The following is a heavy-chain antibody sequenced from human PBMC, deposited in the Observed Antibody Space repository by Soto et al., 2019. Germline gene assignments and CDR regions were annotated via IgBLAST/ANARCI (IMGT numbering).Heavy chain of an antibody. V-gene: IGHV4-31*03. J-gene: IGHJ1*01. Sequence: QVHLQESGPGLVKPSQTLSLTCTVSGGSINTAGQYWSWIRQLPGKGLEWMGYIYYNGATNYKPSRKSRLAISRDTGKNKFSLTLTSATAADTAMYFCARTGQITSSWYNPEFQHWGQGTLVTVSS. D-gene: IGHD6-13*01. CDR1: GGSINTAGQY. CDR2: IYYNGAT. CDR3: ARTGQITSSWYNPEFQH.